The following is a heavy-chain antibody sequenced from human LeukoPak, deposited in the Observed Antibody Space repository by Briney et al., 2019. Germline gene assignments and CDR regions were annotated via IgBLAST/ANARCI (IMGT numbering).Heavy chain of an antibody. CDR3: ARDAVAGARFDY. Sequence: GGSLRLSCAASGFTFSSYSMNWVRQAPGKGLEWVSSISSSSGYIYYADSVKGRFTISRDNAKNSLYLQMNSLRAEDTAVYYCARDAVAGARFDYWGQGTLVTVSS. V-gene: IGHV3-21*01. CDR2: ISSSSGYI. J-gene: IGHJ4*02. D-gene: IGHD6-19*01. CDR1: GFTFSSYS.